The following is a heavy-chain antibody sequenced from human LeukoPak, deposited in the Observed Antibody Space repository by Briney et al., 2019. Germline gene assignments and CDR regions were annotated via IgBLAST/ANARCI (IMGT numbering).Heavy chain of an antibody. J-gene: IGHJ5*02. D-gene: IGHD3-9*01. V-gene: IGHV3-7*01. CDR2: IKQDGSGK. CDR3: AGGSGYLITS. Sequence: AGSLRLSCAATGCSFRSYWMNWVRQAPGKGLEWLAIIKQDGSGKHYKGSVEGRFIISSDNAKNSLHMQMNSLRAEDTAVYYCAGGSGYLITSWGQGTLVTVSS. CDR1: GCSFRSYW.